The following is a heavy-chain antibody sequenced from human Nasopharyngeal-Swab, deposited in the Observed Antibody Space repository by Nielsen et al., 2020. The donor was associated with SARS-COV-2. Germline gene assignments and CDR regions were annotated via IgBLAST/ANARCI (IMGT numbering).Heavy chain of an antibody. V-gene: IGHV4-30-2*01. J-gene: IGHJ4*02. CDR2: IYRGGSA. CDR1: GGSISSGPYS. CDR3: ASSSGSWDFDY. Sequence: SETLSLTCAVSGGSISSGPYSWSWIRQPPGKGLEWIGYIYRGGSAYYNPSLKSRIAISVDTSKNQFSLKLSSVTAADTAVYYCASSSGSWDFDYWGQGTLVTVSS. D-gene: IGHD1-26*01.